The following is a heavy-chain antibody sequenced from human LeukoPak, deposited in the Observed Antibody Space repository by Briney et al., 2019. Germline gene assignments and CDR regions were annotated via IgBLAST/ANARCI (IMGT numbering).Heavy chain of an antibody. CDR2: ISGIGGST. CDR1: GFTFSNYA. Sequence: GGSLRLSCAASGFTFSNYAMSWVRQAPGKGLEWLSAISGIGGSTYYADSVTGRFTISRDNSNNTLDLQMSSLRADDTAVYYCTKAARIAGPSYYYYGMDVWGKGTTVTVST. V-gene: IGHV3-23*01. CDR3: TKAARIAGPSYYYYGMDV. D-gene: IGHD6-13*01. J-gene: IGHJ6*04.